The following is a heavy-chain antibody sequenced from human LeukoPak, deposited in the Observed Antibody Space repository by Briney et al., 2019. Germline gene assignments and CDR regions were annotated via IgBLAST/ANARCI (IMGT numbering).Heavy chain of an antibody. J-gene: IGHJ4*02. CDR2: IIPILGIA. CDR3: ARAPSSGSYFDY. V-gene: IGHV1-69*04. D-gene: IGHD1-26*01. CDR1: GGTFSSYA. Sequence: VASVKVSCKASGGTFSSYAISWVRQAPGQGLEWMGRIIPILGIANYAQKFQGRVTITADKSTSTAYMELSSLRSEDTAVYYCARAPSSGSYFDYWGQGTLVTVSS.